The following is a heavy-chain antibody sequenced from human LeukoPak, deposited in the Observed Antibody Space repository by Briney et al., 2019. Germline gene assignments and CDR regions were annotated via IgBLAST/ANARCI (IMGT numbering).Heavy chain of an antibody. Sequence: SETLSLTCAVYGGSFSGYYWSWIRQPPGKGLEWIGEINHSGSTNYNPSLKSRVTISVDTSKNQFSLKLSSVTAADTAVYYCARGHSSSWSQYYFDYWGQGTLVTVSS. D-gene: IGHD6-13*01. CDR2: INHSGST. CDR3: ARGHSSSWSQYYFDY. CDR1: GGSFSGYY. V-gene: IGHV4-34*01. J-gene: IGHJ4*02.